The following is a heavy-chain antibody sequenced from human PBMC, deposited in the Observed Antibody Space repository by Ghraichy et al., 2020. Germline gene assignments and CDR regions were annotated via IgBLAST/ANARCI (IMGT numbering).Heavy chain of an antibody. D-gene: IGHD3-10*01. CDR2: ILSNDEK. J-gene: IGHJ6*02. Sequence: SGPTLVKPTETLTLTCTVSGFSLSNAKMDVSWIRQPPGKALEWLAHILSNDEKSYNRSLKSRLTISRDTSKSQVVLTMTNMDPVDTATYYCARSTMGRGGTDGWEVWGQGTTVTVSS. CDR1: GFSLSNAKMD. CDR3: ARSTMGRGGTDGWEV. V-gene: IGHV2-26*01.